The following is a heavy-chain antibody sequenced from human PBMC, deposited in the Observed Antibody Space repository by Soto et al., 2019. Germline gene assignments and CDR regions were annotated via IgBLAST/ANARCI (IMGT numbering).Heavy chain of an antibody. J-gene: IGHJ4*02. Sequence: RSAKISCVIPGLCFNSYWMSWVRQTPGQGLECVARINHDGSDKNYVDSVKGRFTISRDNAKNSLFLQMNSLRADDTAVYYYTYRSWGSRHGYWGLGALVPVSS. CDR1: GLCFNSYW. CDR3: TYRSWGSRHGY. D-gene: IGHD3-16*01. CDR2: INHDGSDK. V-gene: IGHV3-7*03.